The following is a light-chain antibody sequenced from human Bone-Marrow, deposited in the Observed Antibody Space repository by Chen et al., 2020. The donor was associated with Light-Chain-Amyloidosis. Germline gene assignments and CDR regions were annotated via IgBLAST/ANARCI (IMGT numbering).Light chain of an antibody. CDR1: DLPTRY. J-gene: IGLJ2*01. V-gene: IGLV3-25*03. CDR2: RDT. CDR3: QSADSSGTYEVI. Sequence: SYELTQPPSVSVPPGPTARVTCSGDDLPTRYAYWYQQKPVQAPVLVIHRDTERPSGISERFSGSSSGTTATLTISGVQAEDEADYHCQSADSSGTYEVIFGGGTKLTVL.